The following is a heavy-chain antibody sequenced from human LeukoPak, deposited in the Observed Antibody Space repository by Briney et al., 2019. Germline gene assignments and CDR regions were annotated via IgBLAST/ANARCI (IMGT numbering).Heavy chain of an antibody. J-gene: IGHJ4*02. CDR1: GFTFSNYA. V-gene: IGHV3-23*01. Sequence: QSGGSLRLSCAASGFTFSNYAMSWVRQAPGRGLEWVSAITCGGGNTDYADSVKGRFTISRDNSKNTLYLQMNSLSAEDTDGYYCAKRDTPMGGSSPHGLDYWGQGTLVTVSS. CDR2: ITCGGGNT. CDR3: AKRDTPMGGSSPHGLDY. D-gene: IGHD5-18*01.